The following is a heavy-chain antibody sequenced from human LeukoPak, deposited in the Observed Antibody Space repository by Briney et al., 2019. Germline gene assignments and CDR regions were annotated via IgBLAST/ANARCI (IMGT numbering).Heavy chain of an antibody. CDR3: ARIPYYYDSSGYIMGDY. D-gene: IGHD3-22*01. CDR1: GYTFTSYY. CDR2: INPSGGST. J-gene: IGHJ4*02. Sequence: ASVKVSCKASGYTFTSYYMHWVRQAPGQGLEWMGIINPSGGSTSYAQKFQGRVTMTRDTSTSTVYMELSSLRSEDTAVYYCARIPYYYDSSGYIMGDYWGQGTLVTVSS. V-gene: IGHV1-46*01.